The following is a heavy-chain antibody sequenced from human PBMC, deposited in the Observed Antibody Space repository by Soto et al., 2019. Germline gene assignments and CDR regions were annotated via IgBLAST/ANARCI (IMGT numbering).Heavy chain of an antibody. CDR2: ISGSGGST. CDR3: AKEPYQLLWQSSYYFDY. Sequence: GGSLRLSCAASGFTFSSYAMSWVRQAPGKGLEWVSAISGSGGSTYYADSVKGRFTISRDNSKNTLYLQMNSLRAEDTAVYYCAKEPYQLLWQSSYYFDYWGQGTLVTVSS. CDR1: GFTFSSYA. V-gene: IGHV3-23*01. D-gene: IGHD2-2*01. J-gene: IGHJ4*02.